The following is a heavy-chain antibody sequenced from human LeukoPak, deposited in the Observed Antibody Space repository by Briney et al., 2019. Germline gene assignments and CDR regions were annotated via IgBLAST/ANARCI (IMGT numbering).Heavy chain of an antibody. V-gene: IGHV3-74*01. CDR1: GLSVSSNF. J-gene: IGHJ4*02. CDR2: ISSDGSII. Sequence: GGSLRLSCAATGLSVSSNFMSWVRQAPGKGLEWVSRISSDGSIINYADSVKGRFTISRDNAKNTLYLQMNSLRVEDTAVYYCARPAVAGLRAGGYDYWGQGTLVTVSS. CDR3: ARPAVAGLRAGGYDY. D-gene: IGHD6-19*01.